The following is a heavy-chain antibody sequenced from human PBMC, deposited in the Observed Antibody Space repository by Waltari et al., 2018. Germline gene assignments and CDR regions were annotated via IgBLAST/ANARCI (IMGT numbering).Heavy chain of an antibody. D-gene: IGHD2-15*01. CDR1: GFLSNAYW. J-gene: IGHJ4*02. CDR2: IKSDGTNI. V-gene: IGHV3-74*03. CDR3: TRNPGY. Sequence: EVQLVESGGGLVQPGGSLRLSCAVSGFLSNAYWMDWVRQAPGQGLVWVSRIKSDGTNIKYADSVRGRFTISRDSAKNTFYLQMNSLRAEDTAVYYCTRNPGYWGQGTLVTVAS.